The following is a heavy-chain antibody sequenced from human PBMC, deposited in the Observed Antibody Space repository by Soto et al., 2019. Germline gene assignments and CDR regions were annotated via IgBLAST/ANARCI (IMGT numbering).Heavy chain of an antibody. Sequence: SETLSLTCTVSGGSISSSSYYWGWIRQPPGKGLEWIGSIYYSGSTYYNPSLKSRVTISVDTSKNQFSLKLSSVTAADTAVYYCARQGEKKIDYWGQGTLVTVSS. CDR1: GGSISSSSYY. CDR2: IYYSGST. J-gene: IGHJ4*02. D-gene: IGHD2-21*01. CDR3: ARQGEKKIDY. V-gene: IGHV4-39*01.